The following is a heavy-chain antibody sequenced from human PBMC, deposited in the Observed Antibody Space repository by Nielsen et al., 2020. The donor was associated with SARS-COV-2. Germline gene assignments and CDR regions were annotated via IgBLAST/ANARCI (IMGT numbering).Heavy chain of an antibody. CDR1: GGTFTAYA. Sequence: SVKVSCKTSGGTFTAYAISWVRQAPGQGLEWMGGIIPRFDATHYSQKFRDRPTLTAEKATYTASMELSSLRSEDTAIYYCASGEVSYCNTVSCYSYDHWGQGTRVTVSS. V-gene: IGHV1-69*06. J-gene: IGHJ4*02. D-gene: IGHD2-15*01. CDR3: ASGEVSYCNTVSCYSYDH. CDR2: IIPRFDAT.